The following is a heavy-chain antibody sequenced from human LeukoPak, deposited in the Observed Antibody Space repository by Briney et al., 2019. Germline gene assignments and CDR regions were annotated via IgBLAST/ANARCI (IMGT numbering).Heavy chain of an antibody. D-gene: IGHD3-3*01. Sequence: GASVKVSCRASGYTFTSYYIHWVRQAPGQGLEWVGIFNPSGSSTSSAQKFPGRVTMTRDTSTTTVYLDLSSLRSEDTAVYYCARGIPILRLLEWLFNFDYWGQGTLVTASS. CDR1: GYTFTSYY. V-gene: IGHV1-46*01. CDR3: ARGIPILRLLEWLFNFDY. CDR2: FNPSGSST. J-gene: IGHJ4*02.